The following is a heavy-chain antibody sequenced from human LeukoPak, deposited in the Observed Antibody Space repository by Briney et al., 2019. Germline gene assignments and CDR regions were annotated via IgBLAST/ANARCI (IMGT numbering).Heavy chain of an antibody. J-gene: IGHJ6*02. CDR2: IYYSGST. D-gene: IGHD3-22*01. Sequence: PSQTLSLTCTVSGGSISSGDYYWSWIRQPPGKGLEWIGCIYYSGSTYYNPSLKSRVTISVDTSKNQFSLKLSSVTAADTAVYYCARAIDSSPPERYYYCYGMDVWGQGTTVTVSS. V-gene: IGHV4-30-4*01. CDR3: ARAIDSSPPERYYYCYGMDV. CDR1: GGSISSGDYY.